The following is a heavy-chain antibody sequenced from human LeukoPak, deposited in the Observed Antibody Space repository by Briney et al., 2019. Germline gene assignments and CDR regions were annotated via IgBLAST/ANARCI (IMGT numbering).Heavy chain of an antibody. CDR2: ISPDGSTT. Sequence: PGGSLRLSCAASEFTLSGYWMHWVRQARWKGLVWVSRISPDGSTTNYADSVRGRFTISRDNAKNTLYLQMSSLRADDTAVYYCARASANNYGLFDYWGQGTLVTVSS. V-gene: IGHV3-74*01. CDR3: ARASANNYGLFDY. D-gene: IGHD5-18*01. CDR1: EFTLSGYW. J-gene: IGHJ4*02.